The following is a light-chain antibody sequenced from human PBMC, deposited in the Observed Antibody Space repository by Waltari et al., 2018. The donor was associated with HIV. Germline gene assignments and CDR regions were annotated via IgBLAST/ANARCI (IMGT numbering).Light chain of an antibody. Sequence: DIQMTQSPSTLSASVGDRVTVTCRASQRISSWLAWYQQKPGKAPNLMIYKASSLESGVPSRFSGSGSVTEFTLTISSLQPDDFATYDCQQYNSYPYTFGQGTKLEIK. J-gene: IGKJ2*01. V-gene: IGKV1-5*03. CDR1: QRISSW. CDR2: KAS. CDR3: QQYNSYPYT.